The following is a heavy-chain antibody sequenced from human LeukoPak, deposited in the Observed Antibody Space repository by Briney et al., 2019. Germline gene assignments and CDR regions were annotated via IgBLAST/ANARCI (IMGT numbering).Heavy chain of an antibody. V-gene: IGHV4-34*01. D-gene: IGHD2-15*01. CDR1: GGSFSGYY. Sequence: PSETLSLTCAVSGGSFSGYYWSWIRQPPGKGPEWIGEINHSGSTTYNPSLKSRVTTSVDTSKKQFSLKLSSVTAADTAVYYCTIWSRYCSDATCRSAFDYWGQGTLVTVSS. CDR2: INHSGST. J-gene: IGHJ4*02. CDR3: TIWSRYCSDATCRSAFDY.